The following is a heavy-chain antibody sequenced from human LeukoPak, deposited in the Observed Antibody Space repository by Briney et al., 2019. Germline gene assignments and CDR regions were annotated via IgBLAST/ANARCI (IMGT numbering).Heavy chain of an antibody. Sequence: PGRSLRLSCAASGFTFSSYGMHWVRQAPGKGLEWIGEINHSGSTNYNPSLKSRVTISVDTSKNQFSLKLSSVTAADTAVYYCARARYYYDSSGPYDYWGQGTLVTVSS. CDR3: ARARYYYDSSGPYDY. CDR1: GFTFSSYG. D-gene: IGHD3-22*01. V-gene: IGHV4-34*01. CDR2: INHSGST. J-gene: IGHJ4*02.